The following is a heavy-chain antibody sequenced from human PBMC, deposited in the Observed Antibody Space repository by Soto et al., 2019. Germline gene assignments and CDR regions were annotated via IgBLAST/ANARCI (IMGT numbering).Heavy chain of an antibody. CDR1: GDSISNIRSYY. CDR3: ARYKWTTRGIRN. J-gene: IGHJ4*02. Sequence: QLQLQESGPGLVKPSETLSLTCTVSGDSISNIRSYYWGWIRQPPGKGLEWIGNVYYTGSTYYNPPLRSRVTISGDTSKNQFSLKLSSVTAADTAVYYCARYKWTTRGIRNWRQGTLVPVSS. CDR2: VYYTGST. V-gene: IGHV4-39*01. D-gene: IGHD1-20*01.